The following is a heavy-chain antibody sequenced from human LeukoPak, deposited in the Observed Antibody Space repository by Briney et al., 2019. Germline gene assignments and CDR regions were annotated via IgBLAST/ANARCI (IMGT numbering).Heavy chain of an antibody. CDR1: GFTFSSYS. D-gene: IGHD4-17*01. CDR2: ISGSGGST. Sequence: PGGSLRLSCAASGFTFSSYSMNWVRQAPGKGLEWVSAISGSGGSTYYADSVKGRFTISRDNSKNTLYLQMNSLRAEDTAVYYCAKGSTVLDAFDIWGQGTMVTVSS. J-gene: IGHJ3*02. CDR3: AKGSTVLDAFDI. V-gene: IGHV3-23*01.